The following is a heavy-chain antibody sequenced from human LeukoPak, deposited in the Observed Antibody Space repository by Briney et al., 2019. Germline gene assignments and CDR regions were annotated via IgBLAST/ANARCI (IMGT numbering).Heavy chain of an antibody. CDR3: TTDSGGGWSGYYLNYYYYGMDV. CDR1: GFTFSSYA. Sequence: GGSLRLSCAASGFTFSSYAMSWVRQAPGKGLEWVGRIKSKTDGGTTDYAAPVKGRFTISRDDSKNTLYLQMNSLKTEDTAVYYCTTDSGGGWSGYYLNYYYYGMDVWGQGTTVTVSS. V-gene: IGHV3-15*01. CDR2: IKSKTDGGTT. D-gene: IGHD3-3*01. J-gene: IGHJ6*02.